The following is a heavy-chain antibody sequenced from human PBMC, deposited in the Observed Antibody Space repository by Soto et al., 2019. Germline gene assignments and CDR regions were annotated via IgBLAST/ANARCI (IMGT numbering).Heavy chain of an antibody. CDR3: ADEGPGKAFDI. J-gene: IGHJ3*02. Sequence: GSLRLSCAASGFTFSSYSMNWVRQAPGKGLEWVSSISSSSSYIYYADSVKGRFTISRDNAKNSLYLQMNSLRAEDTAVYYCADEGPGKAFDIWGQGTMVTVSS. V-gene: IGHV3-21*01. CDR2: ISSSSSYI. CDR1: GFTFSSYS.